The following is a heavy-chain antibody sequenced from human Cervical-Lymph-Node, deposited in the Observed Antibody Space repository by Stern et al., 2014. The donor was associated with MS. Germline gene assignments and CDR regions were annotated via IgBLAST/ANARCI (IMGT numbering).Heavy chain of an antibody. D-gene: IGHD5/OR15-5a*01. J-gene: IGHJ6*02. CDR1: GYTFIRYY. CDR3: ATLYDSSGNYGMEV. Sequence: QLVQSGAQVKKPGASVKVSCKGSGYTFIRYYIQWVRQAPGQGLEWMGIVNANGGSARYAQKFQGRVTMASDTSTSTVSMELSSLRSEDTAVYYCATLYDSSGNYGMEVWGQGTTVIVSS. CDR2: VNANGGSA. V-gene: IGHV1-46*01.